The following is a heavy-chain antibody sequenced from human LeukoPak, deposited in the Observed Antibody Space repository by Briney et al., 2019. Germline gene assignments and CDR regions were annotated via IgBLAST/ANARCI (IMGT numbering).Heavy chain of an antibody. J-gene: IGHJ5*02. Sequence: SETLSLTCTVSGGSISSSSYYWGWIRQPPGKGLEWIVSICYSGTTYYNPSLKSRVTISVDTSKNQFSLKLSSVTAGDTAVCYCARQASPGYCSGGSCYRKYIWFDPWGQGTLVTASS. CDR2: ICYSGTT. CDR1: GGSISSSSYY. V-gene: IGHV4-39*01. CDR3: ARQASPGYCSGGSCYRKYIWFDP. D-gene: IGHD2-15*01.